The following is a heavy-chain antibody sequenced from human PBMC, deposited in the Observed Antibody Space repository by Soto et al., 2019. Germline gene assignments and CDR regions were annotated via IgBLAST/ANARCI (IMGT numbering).Heavy chain of an antibody. J-gene: IGHJ4*02. CDR3: ARDGAPCSSTSCYGHGGADY. CDR2: INPNSGGT. CDR1: GYTFTGYY. D-gene: IGHD2-2*01. V-gene: IGHV1-2*04. Sequence: ASVKVSCKASGYTFTGYYMHWVRQAPGQGLEWMGWINPNSGGTNYAQKFQGWVTMTRDTSISTAYMELSRLRSDDTAVYYCARDGAPCSSTSCYGHGGADYWGQGTLVTVSS.